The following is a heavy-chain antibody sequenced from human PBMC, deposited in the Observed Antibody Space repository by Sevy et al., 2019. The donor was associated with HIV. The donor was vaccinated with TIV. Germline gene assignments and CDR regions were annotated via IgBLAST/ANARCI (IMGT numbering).Heavy chain of an antibody. V-gene: IGHV3-30*04. D-gene: IGHD2-21*02. Sequence: GGSLRLSCAASGFTFSIYVIHWVRQAPGKGLEWVAVISSNGTKEYYADSVKGRFTISRDNSKNTMYLQMNSLRVEDTAVYYCARDLPSAVTDPFYYYGLAVWGQGPTVTVSS. CDR2: ISSNGTKE. CDR3: ARDLPSAVTDPFYYYGLAV. CDR1: GFTFSIYV. J-gene: IGHJ6*02.